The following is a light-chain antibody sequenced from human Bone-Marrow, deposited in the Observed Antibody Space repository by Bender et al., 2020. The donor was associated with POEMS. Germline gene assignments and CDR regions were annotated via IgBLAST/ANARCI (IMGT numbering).Light chain of an antibody. Sequence: QSALTQPASVSGSPGHSITISCTGTSNDVGNYDLVSWYQQHPGKAPKLMIYAVSNRPSGVSNRFSGSKSGNTASLTISGLQAEDEADYYCSSYTRSSTWVFGGGTKLTVL. V-gene: IGLV2-23*02. CDR3: SSYTRSSTWV. J-gene: IGLJ3*02. CDR1: SNDVGNYDL. CDR2: AVS.